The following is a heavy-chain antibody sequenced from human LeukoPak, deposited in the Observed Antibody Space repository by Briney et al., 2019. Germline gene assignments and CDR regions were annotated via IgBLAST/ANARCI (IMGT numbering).Heavy chain of an antibody. CDR2: LSGSGGST. Sequence: GGSLRLSCAASGFIFNKHAMSWVRQAPGKGLEWVSGLSGSGGSTYYADSVKGRFTVSRDNSKNTLFLQMNSLRAEDTAIYYCAKERDYGPADYWGQGTLVTVSS. CDR3: AKERDYGPADY. V-gene: IGHV3-23*01. J-gene: IGHJ4*02. D-gene: IGHD4/OR15-4a*01. CDR1: GFIFNKHA.